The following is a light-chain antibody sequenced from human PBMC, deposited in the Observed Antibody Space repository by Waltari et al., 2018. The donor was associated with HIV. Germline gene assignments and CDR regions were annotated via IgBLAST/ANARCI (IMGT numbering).Light chain of an antibody. CDR1: SSDVGSYNY. Sequence: QPASVSGSPGQSITISCTGTSSDVGSYNYVSWYQHHPGKAPKLMIYEVTSRPSGVSNRFSGSKSGNTASLTISGLQSEDEADYYCSSFTASGTQVFGGGTKLTVL. V-gene: IGLV2-14*01. CDR2: EVT. J-gene: IGLJ3*02. CDR3: SSFTASGTQV.